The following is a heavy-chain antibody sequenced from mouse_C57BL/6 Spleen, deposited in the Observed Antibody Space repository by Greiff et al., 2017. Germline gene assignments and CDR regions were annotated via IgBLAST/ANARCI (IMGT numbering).Heavy chain of an antibody. CDR2: LSYSGSA. J-gene: IGHJ2*01. V-gene: IGHV3-1*01. CDR3: AREDYYSNCGYFDD. CDR1: GYSITSGYD. Sequence: EVKLMESGPGMVKPSQSLSLTCTVTGYSITSGYDWHCLRHFPGNQLEWVGYLSYSGSANYNPSLKSRISITHDTSKNHFFLKLNSVTTDDTATYYCAREDYYSNCGYFDDWGKGTTLTVSS. D-gene: IGHD2-5*01.